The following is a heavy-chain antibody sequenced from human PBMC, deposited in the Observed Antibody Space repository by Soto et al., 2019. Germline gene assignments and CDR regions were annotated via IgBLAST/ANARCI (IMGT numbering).Heavy chain of an antibody. CDR3: ARLPKGSVVTG. CDR2: ISSSSENI. J-gene: IGHJ4*01. CDR1: GVSFRDHS. D-gene: IGHD2-21*02. V-gene: IGHV3-48*02. Sequence: GGSLRLSCVGSGVSFRDHSMNWVRQPPGEGLQWISYISSSSENIYYADSVKGRFTVCRDNAKNTLFLRMNSLRDDDSAIYYCARLPKGSVVTGWGQGSLVTVSS.